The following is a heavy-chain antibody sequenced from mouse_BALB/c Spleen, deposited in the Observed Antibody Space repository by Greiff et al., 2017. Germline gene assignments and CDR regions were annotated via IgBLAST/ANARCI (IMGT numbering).Heavy chain of an antibody. Sequence: EVQRVESGGGLVQPGGSRKLSCAASGFTFSSFGMHWVRQAPEKGLEWVAYISSGSSTIYYADTVKGRFTISRDNPKNTLFLQMTSLRSEDTAMYYCAGGPHGFAYWGQGTLVTVSA. CDR1: GFTFSSFG. CDR3: AGGPHGFAY. J-gene: IGHJ3*01. CDR2: ISSGSSTI. V-gene: IGHV5-17*02.